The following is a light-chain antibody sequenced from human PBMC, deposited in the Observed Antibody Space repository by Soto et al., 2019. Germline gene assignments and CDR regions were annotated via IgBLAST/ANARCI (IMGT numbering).Light chain of an antibody. V-gene: IGLV2-14*03. CDR2: DVS. Sequence: QSALTQPASVSGSPGQSITVSCTGTSSDVGGYNYVSWYQQYPGKAPKLIIYDVSVRPSGVSDRFSASKSGNTASLTISGLQAEDEADYYCSSYTVRGTIVFGGGTKVTVL. CDR1: SSDVGGYNY. J-gene: IGLJ1*01. CDR3: SSYTVRGTIV.